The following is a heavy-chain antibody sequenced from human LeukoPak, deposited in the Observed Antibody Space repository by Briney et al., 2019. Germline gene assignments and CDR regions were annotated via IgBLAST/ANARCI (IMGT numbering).Heavy chain of an antibody. V-gene: IGHV3-23*01. Sequence: GGSLRLSCSASGFTFSSYAMIWVRQAPGKGLEWVSSISGGGSTYYADSVKGRFTISRDNSKNTLYLQMNSLRAEDTAVYYCAKGWGWLRDAFDIWGQGTMVTVSS. CDR1: GFTFSSYA. D-gene: IGHD5-12*01. J-gene: IGHJ3*02. CDR2: ISGGGST. CDR3: AKGWGWLRDAFDI.